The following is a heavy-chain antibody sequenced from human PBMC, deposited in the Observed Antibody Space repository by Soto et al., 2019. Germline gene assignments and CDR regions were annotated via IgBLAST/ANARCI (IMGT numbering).Heavy chain of an antibody. CDR2: IYYSGST. CDR1: GGSISSSSYY. CDR3: ARHDVAVVAATLSFDY. Sequence: SETLSLTCTVSGGSISSSSYYWGWIRQPPGKGLEWIGSIYYSGSTYYNPSLKSRVTISVDTSKNQFSLKLSSVTAADTAVYYCARHDVAVVAATLSFDYWGQGTLVTVSS. V-gene: IGHV4-39*01. D-gene: IGHD2-15*01. J-gene: IGHJ4*02.